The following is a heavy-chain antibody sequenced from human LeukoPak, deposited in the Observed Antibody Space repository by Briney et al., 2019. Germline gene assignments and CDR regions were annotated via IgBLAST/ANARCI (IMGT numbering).Heavy chain of an antibody. CDR1: GGTFSSYA. D-gene: IGHD5-18*01. J-gene: IGHJ6*02. V-gene: IGHV1-69*04. CDR3: AGAYGVDTAMPNYYYYDMDV. Sequence: SVKVSCKASGGTFSSYAISWVRQAPGQGLEWMGRIIPILGIANYAQKFQGRVTITADKSTSTAYMELSSLRSEDTAVYYCAGAYGVDTAMPNYYYYDMDVWGQGTTVTVSS. CDR2: IIPILGIA.